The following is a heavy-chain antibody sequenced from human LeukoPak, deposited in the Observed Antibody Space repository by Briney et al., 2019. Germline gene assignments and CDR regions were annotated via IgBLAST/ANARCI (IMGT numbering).Heavy chain of an antibody. CDR3: AREVKRWLQLTPYFDY. Sequence: PGGSLRLSCAASGFTVSNNYMSWVRQAPGMGLEWVSVIYTDGSTYYANSVKGRFTISRDNSKNTLYLQMNSLRAEDTAVYYCAREVKRWLQLTPYFDYWGQGTLVTVSS. V-gene: IGHV3-53*05. J-gene: IGHJ4*02. CDR2: IYTDGST. D-gene: IGHD5-24*01. CDR1: GFTVSNNY.